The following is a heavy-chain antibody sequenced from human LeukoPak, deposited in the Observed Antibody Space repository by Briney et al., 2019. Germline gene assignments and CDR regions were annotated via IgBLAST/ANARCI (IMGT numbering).Heavy chain of an antibody. CDR1: GFTFTEYS. J-gene: IGHJ4*02. D-gene: IGHD1-26*01. V-gene: IGHV3-48*01. CDR2: ISDRSSTI. CDR3: AKVGIMGATYYFDY. Sequence: RPGESLRLSCAASGFTFTEYSIIWVRHAPGKGLEWVSFISDISDRSSTIHYADSVKGRFTISRDNSKNALYLQMNSLRAEDTAVYYCAKVGIMGATYYFDYWGQGTLVTVSS.